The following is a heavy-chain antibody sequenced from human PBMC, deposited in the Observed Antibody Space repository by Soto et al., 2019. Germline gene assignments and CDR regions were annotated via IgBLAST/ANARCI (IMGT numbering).Heavy chain of an antibody. D-gene: IGHD2-15*01. J-gene: IGHJ4*02. CDR1: GGSISSYY. CDR2: IYYSGST. V-gene: IGHV4-59*01. CDR3: ARVILGGNPGAFDY. Sequence: QVQLQESGPGLVKPSETLSLTCTVSGGSISSYYWSWIRQPPGKGLEWIGYIYYSGSTNYNPSLKSRVTISVDTSKNQFSLKLSSVTAADTAVYYCARVILGGNPGAFDYWGQGTLVTVSS.